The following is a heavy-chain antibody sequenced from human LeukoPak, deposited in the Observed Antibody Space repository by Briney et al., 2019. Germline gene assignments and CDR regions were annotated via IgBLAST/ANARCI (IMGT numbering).Heavy chain of an antibody. CDR1: GGSISSGGYY. CDR2: IYYSGST. Sequence: PSETLSLTCTVSGGSISSGGYYWSWIRQHPGKGLEWIGYIYYSGSTYYNPSLESRVTISVDTSKNQFSLKLSSVTAADTAVYYYARGTVVRGSWFDPWGQGTLVTVSS. D-gene: IGHD2-15*01. J-gene: IGHJ5*02. CDR3: ARGTVVRGSWFDP. V-gene: IGHV4-31*03.